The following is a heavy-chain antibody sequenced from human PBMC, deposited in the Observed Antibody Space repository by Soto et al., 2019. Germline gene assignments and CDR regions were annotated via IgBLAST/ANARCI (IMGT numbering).Heavy chain of an antibody. J-gene: IGHJ4*02. V-gene: IGHV3-74*01. CDR1: GFNLGSYW. Sequence: GGSLRLSCAASGFNLGSYWMHWVRQAPGKGLVWVSRINDYGTKINYAASVEGRFPISRDEAKSEVYLQMNNLRAEDTAVYYCARRGLEPFDXWGQGTLVTVSX. CDR3: ARRGLEPFDX. D-gene: IGHD1-1*01. CDR2: INDYGTKI.